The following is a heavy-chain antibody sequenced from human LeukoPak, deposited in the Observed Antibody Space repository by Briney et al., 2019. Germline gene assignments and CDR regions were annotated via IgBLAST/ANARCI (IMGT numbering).Heavy chain of an antibody. V-gene: IGHV3-30*18. J-gene: IGHJ3*02. Sequence: GRSLRLSCAASGFTFSSYGMHWVRQAPGKGLEWVAVITYDGSNKYYADSVKGRFTISRDNSKNTLYLQMNSLRAEDTAVYYCAKDSGYDLWVLIEEDDAFDIWGQGTMVTVSS. CDR3: AKDSGYDLWVLIEEDDAFDI. D-gene: IGHD5-12*01. CDR1: GFTFSSYG. CDR2: ITYDGSNK.